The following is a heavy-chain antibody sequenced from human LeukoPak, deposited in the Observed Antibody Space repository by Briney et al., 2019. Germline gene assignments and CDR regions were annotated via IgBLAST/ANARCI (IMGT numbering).Heavy chain of an antibody. J-gene: IGHJ4*02. V-gene: IGHV3-53*01. Sequence: GGSLRLSCAASGFTVSNKYMSWVRQAPGKGLEWVSIIYSGGSTYYADSVKGRFTISRDNPKNTLYLQMNSLRAEDTAVYYCARVDRQWLSGYWGQGTLVTVSS. CDR1: GFTVSNKY. D-gene: IGHD6-19*01. CDR3: ARVDRQWLSGY. CDR2: IYSGGST.